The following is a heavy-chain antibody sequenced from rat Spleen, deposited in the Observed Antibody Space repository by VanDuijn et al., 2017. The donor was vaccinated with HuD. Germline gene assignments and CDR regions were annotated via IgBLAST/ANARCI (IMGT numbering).Heavy chain of an antibody. J-gene: IGHJ2*01. D-gene: IGHD2-5*01. V-gene: IGHV2-1*01. Sequence: QVQLKESGPGLVQPSQTLSLTCAVSGFSLSNYGVLWVRQPPGKGLEWMGGIWGDGSTDYNSALKSRLTISRDTSKSQVLLKMNSLQTEDTAIYFCTTLRYWGQGVVVSVSS. CDR1: GFSLSNYG. CDR3: TTLRY. CDR2: IWGDGST.